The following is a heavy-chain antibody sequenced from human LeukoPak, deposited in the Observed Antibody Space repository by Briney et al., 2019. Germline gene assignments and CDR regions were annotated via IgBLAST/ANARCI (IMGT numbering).Heavy chain of an antibody. CDR1: GGSISSSSYY. CDR2: IYYSGST. J-gene: IGHJ4*02. D-gene: IGHD3-3*01. V-gene: IGHV4-39*07. Sequence: SETLSLTCTVSGGSISSSSYYWGWIRQPPGKGLEWIGSIYYSGSTYYNPSPKSRVTISVDTSKNQFSLKLSSVTAADTAVYYCASAPTIFGVVTGFDYWGQGTLVTVSS. CDR3: ASAPTIFGVVTGFDY.